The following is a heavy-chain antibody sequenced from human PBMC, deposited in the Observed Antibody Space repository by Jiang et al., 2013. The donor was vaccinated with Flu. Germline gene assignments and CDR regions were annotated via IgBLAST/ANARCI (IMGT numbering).Heavy chain of an antibody. CDR2: IYYSGST. J-gene: IGHJ4*02. Sequence: SGSGLVKPSETLSLTCTVSGGSISSSSYYWGWIRQPPGKGLEWIGSIYYSGSTYYNPSLKSRVTISVDTSKNQFSLKLSSVTAADTAVYYCARGVNGVMDIYFDYWGQGTLVTVSS. V-gene: IGHV4-39*01. CDR3: ARGVNGVMDIYFDY. CDR1: GGSISSSSYY. D-gene: IGHD3-10*01.